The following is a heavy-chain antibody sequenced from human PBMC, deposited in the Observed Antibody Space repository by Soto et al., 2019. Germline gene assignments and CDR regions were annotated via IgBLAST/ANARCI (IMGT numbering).Heavy chain of an antibody. V-gene: IGHV3-30-3*01. D-gene: IGHD4-17*01. CDR3: ARDPNDYWLLDY. Sequence: PGGSLRLSCGASGFTFSSYTMHWVRQAPGKGLEWLAVISSDGSNKDYADSVKGRFTISRDNSENTLYLQMNSLRTEDTAVYFCARDPNDYWLLDYWGQGTLVTVSS. CDR2: ISSDGSNK. J-gene: IGHJ4*02. CDR1: GFTFSSYT.